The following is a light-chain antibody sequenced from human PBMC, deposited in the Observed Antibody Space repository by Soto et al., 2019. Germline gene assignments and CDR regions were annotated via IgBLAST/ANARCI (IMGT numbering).Light chain of an antibody. CDR2: DST. CDR3: QVWASAAEFFV. V-gene: IGLV3-21*02. Sequence: SYELTQPPSVSVAPGRTAKITCGGDKIGSQIVHWYKQRPGQAPVAVVFDSTDRASGIPDGFSVSRAGDTATLTISRLDAGDEADYYCQVWASAAEFFVFGSGTKVTVL. J-gene: IGLJ1*01. CDR1: KIGSQI.